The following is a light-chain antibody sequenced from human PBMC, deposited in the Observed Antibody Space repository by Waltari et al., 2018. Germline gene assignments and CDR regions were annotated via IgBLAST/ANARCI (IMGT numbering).Light chain of an antibody. CDR1: SSDIGGYNY. CDR2: DVS. V-gene: IGLV2-14*03. Sequence: QSALTQPASVSGSPGQSITISCTGTSSDIGGYNYFSWYQQVPGKAPRLIIYDVSYRPSGVSSRFSGSKSGNTASLTISGLQAGDEADYFCSSYIDSTTLELFGGGTSLTVL. CDR3: SSYIDSTTLEL. J-gene: IGLJ2*01.